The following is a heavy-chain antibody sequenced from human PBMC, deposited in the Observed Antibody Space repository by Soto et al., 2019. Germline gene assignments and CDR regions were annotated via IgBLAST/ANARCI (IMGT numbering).Heavy chain of an antibody. V-gene: IGHV3-11*01. J-gene: IGHJ4*02. Sequence: PGRSLRLSCPASGFNFSDSYMSWIRQAPGKGVEWVAYRSSSDSIIYYSDSVKGRFIISRDNAKNSLYLQMNSLRAEDTAVYYCARDLGYYDSSGYFDYWGQGTLVTVSS. CDR3: ARDLGYYDSSGYFDY. CDR2: RSSSDSII. D-gene: IGHD3-22*01. CDR1: GFNFSDSY.